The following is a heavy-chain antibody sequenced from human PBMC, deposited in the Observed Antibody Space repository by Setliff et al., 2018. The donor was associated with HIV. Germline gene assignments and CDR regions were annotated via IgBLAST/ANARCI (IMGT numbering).Heavy chain of an antibody. V-gene: IGHV4-61*09. CDR3: ARDYYNFQDM. CDR2: ISTTGST. Sequence: SETLSLTCTVSGDSISSGSYFWIWIRQPAGKGLEWIGHISTTGSTNYNPSLNSRVAIFLDTSKNQFSLKLSSVTAADSAVYYCARDYYNFQDMWGQGTMVTVSS. D-gene: IGHD3-3*01. J-gene: IGHJ3*02. CDR1: GDSISSGSYF.